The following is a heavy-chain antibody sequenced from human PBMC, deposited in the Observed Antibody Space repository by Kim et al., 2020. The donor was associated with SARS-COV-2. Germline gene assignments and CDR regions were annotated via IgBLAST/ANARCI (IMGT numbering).Heavy chain of an antibody. D-gene: IGHD2-15*01. J-gene: IGHJ3*02. Sequence: SVKVSCKASGGTFSSYAISWVRQAPGQGLEWMGGIIPIFGTANYAQKFQGRVTITADESTSTAYMELSSLRSEDTAVYYCARDPQRLSASYCSGGSCYLGAFDIWGQGTMVTVSS. CDR1: GGTFSSYA. V-gene: IGHV1-69*13. CDR3: ARDPQRLSASYCSGGSCYLGAFDI. CDR2: IIPIFGTA.